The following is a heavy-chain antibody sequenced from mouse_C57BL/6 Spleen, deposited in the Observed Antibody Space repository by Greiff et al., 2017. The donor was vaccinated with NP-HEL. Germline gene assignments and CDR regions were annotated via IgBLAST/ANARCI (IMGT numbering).Heavy chain of an antibody. J-gene: IGHJ4*01. Sequence: VQLQQPGAELVMPGASVKLSCKASGYTFTSYWMHWVKQRPGQGLEWIGEIDPSDSYTNYNQKFKGKSTLTVDKSSSTAYMQLSSLTSEDSAVYYCAIGDYYAMDYWGQGTSVTVSS. D-gene: IGHD3-1*01. V-gene: IGHV1-69*01. CDR3: AIGDYYAMDY. CDR2: IDPSDSYT. CDR1: GYTFTSYW.